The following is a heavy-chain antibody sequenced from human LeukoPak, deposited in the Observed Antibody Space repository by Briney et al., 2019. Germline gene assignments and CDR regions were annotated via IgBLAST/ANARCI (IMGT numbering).Heavy chain of an antibody. CDR2: IYYSGGT. D-gene: IGHD2-21*01. J-gene: IGHJ4*02. V-gene: IGHV4-31*03. Sequence: SETLSLTCTVSGGSISSGGYYWSWIRQHPGKGLEWIGYIYYSGGTYYNPPLKSRVTISVDTSKNQFSLKLSSVTAADTAVYYCASGELSGPFDYWGQGTLVTVSS. CDR3: ASGELSGPFDY. CDR1: GGSISSGGYY.